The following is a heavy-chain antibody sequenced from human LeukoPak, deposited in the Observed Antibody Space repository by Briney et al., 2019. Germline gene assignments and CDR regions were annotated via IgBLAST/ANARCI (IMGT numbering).Heavy chain of an antibody. CDR3: ASSDCSSTSCYMDYYYYYMDV. CDR1: GGSISSHY. Sequence: SETLSLTCTVSGGSISSHYWSWIRQPPGKGLEWIGYIYYSGSTNYNPSLKSRVTISVDTSKNQFSLKLSSVTAADTAVYYCASSDCSSTSCYMDYYYYYMDVWGKGTTVTVSS. J-gene: IGHJ6*03. D-gene: IGHD2-2*02. CDR2: IYYSGST. V-gene: IGHV4-59*11.